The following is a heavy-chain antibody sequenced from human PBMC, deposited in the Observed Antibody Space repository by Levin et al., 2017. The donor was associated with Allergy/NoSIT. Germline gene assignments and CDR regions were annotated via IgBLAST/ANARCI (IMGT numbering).Heavy chain of an antibody. CDR3: ARADYGGSSGFYFDS. J-gene: IGHJ4*02. Sequence: PGGSLRLSCAASGFSFSSYSMTWVRQAPGKGLEWVSSSSSSGSYIYYADSVKGRFTLSRDSAKTSLYLQMNSLRAEDTAVYFCARADYGGSSGFYFDSWGQGTLVTVSS. CDR2: SSSSGSYI. CDR1: GFSFSSYS. D-gene: IGHD4-23*01. V-gene: IGHV3-21*01.